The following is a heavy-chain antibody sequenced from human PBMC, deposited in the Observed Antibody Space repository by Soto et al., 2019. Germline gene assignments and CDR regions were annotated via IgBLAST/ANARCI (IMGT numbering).Heavy chain of an antibody. CDR3: ARASREGYCGGDCSLGVFYYYYMDV. CDR2: ISSSGSTI. CDR1: GFTFSDYY. D-gene: IGHD2-21*01. Sequence: GGSLRLSCAASGFTFSDYYMSWIRQAPGKGLEWVSYISSSGSTIYYADSVKGRFTISRDNAKNSLYLQMNSLRAEDTAVYYCARASREGYCGGDCSLGVFYYYYMDVWGKGTTVTVSS. J-gene: IGHJ6*03. V-gene: IGHV3-11*01.